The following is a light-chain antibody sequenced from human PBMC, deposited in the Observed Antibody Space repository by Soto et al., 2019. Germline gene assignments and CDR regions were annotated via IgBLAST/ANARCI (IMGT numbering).Light chain of an antibody. Sequence: DIQMTQSPSSLSASVGDRVTITCRASQDIRNDLDWFQHKPAKAPERLIYEASNLQSGVPSRFSGSGSGTEFTLTISSLQAEDFATDVCLQYSTYPWTFGQGTKVEIK. CDR1: QDIRND. J-gene: IGKJ1*01. V-gene: IGKV1-17*01. CDR2: EAS. CDR3: LQYSTYPWT.